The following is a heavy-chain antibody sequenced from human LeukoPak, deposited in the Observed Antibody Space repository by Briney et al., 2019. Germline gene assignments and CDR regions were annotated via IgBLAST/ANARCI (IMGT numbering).Heavy chain of an antibody. D-gene: IGHD1-1*01. CDR1: GGSISSYY. CDR2: VFYSGST. Sequence: SETLFLTCTVSGGSISSYYWTWIRQPPGKGLEWIGYVFYSGSTNYNPSLKSRVTISLDMSKNQFSLKLNSVTAADTAVYYCTRRVARTGIYAFDIWGQGTMVTVSS. CDR3: TRRVARTGIYAFDI. J-gene: IGHJ3*02. V-gene: IGHV4-59*01.